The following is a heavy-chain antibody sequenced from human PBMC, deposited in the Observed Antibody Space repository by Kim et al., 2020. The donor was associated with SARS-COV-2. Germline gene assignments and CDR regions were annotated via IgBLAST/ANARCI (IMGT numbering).Heavy chain of an antibody. J-gene: IGHJ3*02. CDR1: GFTFSSYW. CDR3: ARFSLEIGLDAFDI. V-gene: IGHV3-74*01. CDR2: INSDGSST. Sequence: GGSLRLSCAASGFTFSSYWMHWVRQAPGKGLVWVSRINSDGSSTSYPNSVKGRFTISRDNAKNTLYLQMNSLRAEDTAVYYCARFSLEIGLDAFDIWGQGTMVTVSS. D-gene: IGHD1-1*01.